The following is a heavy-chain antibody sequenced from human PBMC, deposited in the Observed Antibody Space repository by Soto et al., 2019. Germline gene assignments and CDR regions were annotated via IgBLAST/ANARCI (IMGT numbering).Heavy chain of an antibody. J-gene: IGHJ4*02. CDR1: GYSISSGYY. D-gene: IGHD6-19*01. Sequence: SQTLSLTCTVSGYSISSGYYWGWIRQPPGKGLEWIGSIYHSGSTYYNPSLKSRVTISVDTSKNQFSLKLSSGTAADTAVYYCARDGYSSGWPFDYWGQGTLVTVSS. CDR3: ARDGYSSGWPFDY. V-gene: IGHV4-38-2*02. CDR2: IYHSGST.